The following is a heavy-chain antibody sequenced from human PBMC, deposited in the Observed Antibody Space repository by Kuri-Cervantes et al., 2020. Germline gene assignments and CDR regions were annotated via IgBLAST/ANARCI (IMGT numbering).Heavy chain of an antibody. Sequence: GESLKISCAASGFPFGTYGLHWVRQAPGQGLEWVAVIWYDGSNKYYADSVKGRFTISRDKSKNTLYLQMSSLRAEATAVYYCARGYGDYASAPDDWGQGTLVTVSS. D-gene: IGHD4-17*01. J-gene: IGHJ4*02. CDR2: IWYDGSNK. CDR3: ARGYGDYASAPDD. CDR1: GFPFGTYG. V-gene: IGHV3-33*01.